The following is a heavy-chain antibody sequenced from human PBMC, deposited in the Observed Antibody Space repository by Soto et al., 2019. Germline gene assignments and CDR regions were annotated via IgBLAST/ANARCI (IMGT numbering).Heavy chain of an antibody. CDR1: GYSITAGGYY. V-gene: IGHV4-31*03. J-gene: IGHJ5*02. CDR2: FYSSGSI. D-gene: IGHD6-19*01. CDR3: ARMYSSGSGWFHP. Sequence: SETLSLTCFVSGYSITAGGYYWSWIRHHPGKGLEWIGSFYSSGSIIYNPSLRGRVSISGDTSSNQFSMSLTSVTAADTARYYCARMYSSGSGWFHPWGQGTLVTVSS.